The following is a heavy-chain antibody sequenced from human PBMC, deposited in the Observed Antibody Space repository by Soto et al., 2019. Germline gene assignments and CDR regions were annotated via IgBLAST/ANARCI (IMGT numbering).Heavy chain of an antibody. Sequence: GGSLRLSCAASGFTFSSYAMHWVRQAPGKGLEWVAVISYDGSNKYYADSVKCPFTISRDNSKNTLYLQMNSLRAEDTAVYYCACNDYGDYEDYYYGMDVWGQGTMVTVSS. V-gene: IGHV3-30-3*01. CDR2: ISYDGSNK. J-gene: IGHJ6*02. D-gene: IGHD4-17*01. CDR3: ACNDYGDYEDYYYGMDV. CDR1: GFTFSSYA.